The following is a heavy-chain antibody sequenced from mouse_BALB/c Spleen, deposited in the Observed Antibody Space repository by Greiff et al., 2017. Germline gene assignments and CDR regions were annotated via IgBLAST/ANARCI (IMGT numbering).Heavy chain of an antibody. CDR2: INPSTGYT. Sequence: QVQLQQSGAELAKPGASVKMSCKASGYTFTSYWMHWVKQRPGQGLEWIGYINPSTGYTEYNQKFKDKATLTADKSSSTAYMQLSSLTSEDSAVYYCASLYSLYWGQGTTLTVSS. D-gene: IGHD1-1*01. CDR3: ASLYSLY. J-gene: IGHJ2*01. V-gene: IGHV1-7*01. CDR1: GYTFTSYW.